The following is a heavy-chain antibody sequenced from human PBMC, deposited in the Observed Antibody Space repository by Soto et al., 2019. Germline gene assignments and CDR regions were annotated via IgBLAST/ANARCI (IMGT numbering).Heavy chain of an antibody. J-gene: IGHJ6*02. CDR3: ATLGYCTTTGCFKVFNGLAAMGV. D-gene: IGHD2-2*01. CDR1: GGTFSNYA. V-gene: IGHV1-69*01. CDR2: IVPFFGTP. Sequence: QVQLVQSGEEVKKPGSSVKVSCRASGGTFSNYAIGWVRQTPGQGLEWMGRIVPFFGTPTYAQSFQGRVTITADESTTTAILELSSLRSEDTAVYYCATLGYCTTTGCFKVFNGLAAMGVWGQGTTVTVSS.